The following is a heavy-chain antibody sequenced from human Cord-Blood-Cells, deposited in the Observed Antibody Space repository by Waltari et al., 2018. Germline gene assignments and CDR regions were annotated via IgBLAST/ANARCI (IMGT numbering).Heavy chain of an antibody. J-gene: IGHJ4*02. CDR1: GYSISSGYY. CDR2: IYHRGST. Sequence: QVQLQESGPGLVKPSETLSLTCAVSGYSISSGYYWGWIRQPPGKGLDWIGSIYHRGSTYYSPSLKSRVTISVDTSKNQCSLKLSSVTAADTAVYYCARGRGDGYYFDYWGQGTLVTVSS. CDR3: ARGRGDGYYFDY. V-gene: IGHV4-38-2*01.